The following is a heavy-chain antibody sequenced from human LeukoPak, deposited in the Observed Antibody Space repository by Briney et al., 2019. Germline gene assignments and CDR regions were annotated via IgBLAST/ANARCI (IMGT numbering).Heavy chain of an antibody. Sequence: GGSLRLSCAASGFTFSNSAMSWVRQAPGKGLEWVSSISSSSSYIYYADSVKGRFTISRDNAKNSLYLQMNSLRAEDTAVYYCARDSTTVTSSGFDYWGQGTLVTVSS. D-gene: IGHD4-17*01. V-gene: IGHV3-21*01. CDR3: ARDSTTVTSSGFDY. CDR1: GFTFSNSA. J-gene: IGHJ4*02. CDR2: ISSSSSYI.